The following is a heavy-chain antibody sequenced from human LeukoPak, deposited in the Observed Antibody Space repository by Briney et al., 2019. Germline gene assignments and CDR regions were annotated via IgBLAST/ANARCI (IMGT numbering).Heavy chain of an antibody. CDR1: GSTFTGYY. J-gene: IGHJ4*02. CDR3: ARDKVTFSGSHYRYYFDY. V-gene: IGHV1-2*02. D-gene: IGHD5-12*01. CDR2: INPNSGGT. Sequence: ASVKVSCKASGSTFTGYYMHWVRQAPGQGLEWMGWINPNSGGTNYAQKFQGRVTMTRDTSISTAYMELSRLRSDDTAVYYCARDKVTFSGSHYRYYFDYWGQGTLVTVSS.